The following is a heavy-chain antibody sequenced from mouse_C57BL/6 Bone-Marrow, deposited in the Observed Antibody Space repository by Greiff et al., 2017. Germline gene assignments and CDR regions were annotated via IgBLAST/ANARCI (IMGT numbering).Heavy chain of an antibody. CDR2: IRNKANGYTT. CDR3: ARSVANWPYFDY. D-gene: IGHD1-1*02. CDR1: GFTFTDYY. Sequence: EVQGVESGGGLVQPGGSLSLSCAASGFTFTDYYMSWVRQPPGKALEWLGFIRNKANGYTTEYSASVTGRFTISRDNSQSILYLQMNALRAEDSATYYCARSVANWPYFDYWGQGTTLTVSS. J-gene: IGHJ2*01. V-gene: IGHV7-3*01.